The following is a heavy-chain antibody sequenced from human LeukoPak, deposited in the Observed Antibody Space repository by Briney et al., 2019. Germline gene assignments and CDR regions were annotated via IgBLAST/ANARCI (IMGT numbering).Heavy chain of an antibody. CDR2: ISSSGSTI. CDR3: AREDGYMDV. CDR1: GLTFSSYE. D-gene: IGHD5-24*01. Sequence: GGSLRLSCAASGLTFSSYEMNWVRQAPGKGLEWVSYISSSGSTIYYADSVKGRFTISRDNAKNSLYLQMNSLRAEDTAVYYCAREDGYMDVWGKGTTVTVSS. V-gene: IGHV3-48*03. J-gene: IGHJ6*03.